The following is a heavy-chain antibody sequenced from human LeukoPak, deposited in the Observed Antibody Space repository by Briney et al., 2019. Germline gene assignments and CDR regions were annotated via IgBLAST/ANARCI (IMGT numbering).Heavy chain of an antibody. CDR2: ISGSGGST. D-gene: IGHD6-19*01. CDR1: GFTFSSYA. CDR3: ARDSDSSGWFDP. V-gene: IGHV3-23*01. Sequence: GGSLRLSCAASGFTFSSYAMSWVRQAPGKGLEWVSAISGSGGSTYYADSVKGRFTISGDNSKNTLYLQMNSLRAEDTAVYYCARDSDSSGWFDPWGQGTLVTVSS. J-gene: IGHJ5*02.